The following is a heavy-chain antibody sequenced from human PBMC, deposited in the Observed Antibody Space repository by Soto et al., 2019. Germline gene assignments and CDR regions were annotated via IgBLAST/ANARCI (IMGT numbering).Heavy chain of an antibody. V-gene: IGHV3-21*01. CDR2: IRGFSPYT. CDR3: ARSLPGTYGAFDL. CDR1: GFTFRTYT. J-gene: IGHJ3*01. D-gene: IGHD1-7*01. Sequence: PGGSLRLSCVASGFTFRTYTMNWVRQAPGKGLEWVSGIRGFSPYTFYAESVKGRFTISRDNAKNSLYLQMNSLGVEDTAVYYCARSLPGTYGAFDLWGQGTMVTVSS.